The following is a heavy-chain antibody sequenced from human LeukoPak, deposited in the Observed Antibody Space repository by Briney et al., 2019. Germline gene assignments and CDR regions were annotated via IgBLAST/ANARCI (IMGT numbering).Heavy chain of an antibody. V-gene: IGHV3-23*01. Sequence: GGSLRLSCAASGFTFSSYAMSWVRQAPGKGLEWVLAISGSGGSTYYADSVKGRFTIARDNSKNTLHLQMNSLRDEDTAVYYCAKEAVAGDYFDYWGQGTLVTVSS. D-gene: IGHD6-19*01. CDR2: ISGSGGST. CDR1: GFTFSSYA. CDR3: AKEAVAGDYFDY. J-gene: IGHJ4*02.